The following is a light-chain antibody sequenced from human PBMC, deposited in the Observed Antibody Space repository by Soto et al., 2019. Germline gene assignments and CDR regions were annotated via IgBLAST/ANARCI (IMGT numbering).Light chain of an antibody. CDR3: QQFFTSPIT. CDR1: QSVSRNY. Sequence: EMVLTQSPGTLSLFPGEIATLSCRASQSVSRNYLAWFQKKPGQAPRLLIYDASTRPTGIPDKFGGSGSGTDFPLTISRREPEDFAVYFCQQFFTSPITFGQGTRLEI. CDR2: DAS. J-gene: IGKJ5*01. V-gene: IGKV3-20*01.